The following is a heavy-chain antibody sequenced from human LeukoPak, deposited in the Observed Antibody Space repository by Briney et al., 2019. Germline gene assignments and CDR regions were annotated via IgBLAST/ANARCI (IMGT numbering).Heavy chain of an antibody. CDR1: GGSISSSSYY. D-gene: IGHD7-27*01. CDR3: ASRKLGNDY. Sequence: PLETLSLTCTVSGGSISSSSYYWGWIRQPPGKGLEWIGSIYYSGSTYYNPSPKSRVTTSVDTSKNQFSLKLISVTAADTAVYYCASRKLGNDYWGQGTLVTVSS. V-gene: IGHV4-39*07. CDR2: IYYSGST. J-gene: IGHJ4*02.